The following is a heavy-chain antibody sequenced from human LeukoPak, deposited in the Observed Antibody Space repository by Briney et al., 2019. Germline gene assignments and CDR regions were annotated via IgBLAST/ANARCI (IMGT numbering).Heavy chain of an antibody. Sequence: TGGSLRLSCAASGFTFSSYGMSWVRQAPGKGLEWVAFIRYDGSNKYYADSVKGRFTISRDNAKNSLYLQMNSLRAEDTAVYYCARDSEGAPDYWGQGTLVTVSS. CDR2: IRYDGSNK. J-gene: IGHJ4*02. V-gene: IGHV3-30*02. D-gene: IGHD1-26*01. CDR3: ARDSEGAPDY. CDR1: GFTFSSYG.